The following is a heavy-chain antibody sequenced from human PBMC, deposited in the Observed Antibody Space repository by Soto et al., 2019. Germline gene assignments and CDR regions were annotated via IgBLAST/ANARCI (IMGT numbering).Heavy chain of an antibody. Sequence: EVQLLESGGGLVQPGGSLRLSCAASGFTFSSYAMSWVRQAPGKGLEWVSTISGSGGSTYYADSVKGRFTISRDNSKNTLYLQMNSLRAEDTAVYYCASAGIVVATTHPWGQGTLVTVSS. CDR1: GFTFSSYA. D-gene: IGHD1-26*01. V-gene: IGHV3-23*01. CDR2: ISGSGGST. CDR3: ASAGIVVATTHP. J-gene: IGHJ5*02.